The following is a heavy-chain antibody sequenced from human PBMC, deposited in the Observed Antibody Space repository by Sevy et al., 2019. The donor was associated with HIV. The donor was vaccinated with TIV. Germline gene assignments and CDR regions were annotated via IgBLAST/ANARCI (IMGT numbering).Heavy chain of an antibody. CDR3: AREGPLQGDSYPYYYYYYGMDV. CDR2: INTNTGNP. J-gene: IGHJ6*02. V-gene: IGHV7-4-1*02. D-gene: IGHD2-21*02. Sequence: ASVKVSCKASGYTFTSYAMKWVRQAPGQGLEWMGWINTNTGNPTYAQGFTGRFVFSLDTSVSTAYLQISSLKAEDTAVYYCAREGPLQGDSYPYYYYYYGMDVWGQGTTVTVSS. CDR1: GYTFTSYA.